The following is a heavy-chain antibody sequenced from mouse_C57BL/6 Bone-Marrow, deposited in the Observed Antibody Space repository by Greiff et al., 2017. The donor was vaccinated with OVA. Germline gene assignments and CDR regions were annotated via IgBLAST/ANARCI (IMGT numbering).Heavy chain of an antibody. Sequence: EVQVVASGGGLVKPGGSLKLSCAASGFTFSSYAMSWVRQTPEKRLEWVATISDGGSYTYYPDNVKGRFTISRDNAKNNLYLQMSHLKSEDTAMYYCARRRLRYFDYWGKGTTLTVSS. CDR2: ISDGGSYT. V-gene: IGHV5-4*01. J-gene: IGHJ2*01. CDR3: ARRRLRYFDY. D-gene: IGHD1-1*01. CDR1: GFTFSSYA.